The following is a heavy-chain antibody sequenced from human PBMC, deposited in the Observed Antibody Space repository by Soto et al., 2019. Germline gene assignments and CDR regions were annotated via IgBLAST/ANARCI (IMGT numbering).Heavy chain of an antibody. CDR3: ARRYGYYFDY. CDR2: IYYSGST. CDR1: GGSISSYC. V-gene: IGHV4-59*08. Sequence: SETLSLTCTVSGGSISSYCWSWIRQPPGKGLEWIGYIYYSGSTNYNPSLKSRVTISVDTSKNQLSLKLSSVTVADTAVYYCARRYGYYFDYWGQRTLVTVSS. D-gene: IGHD4-17*01. J-gene: IGHJ4*02.